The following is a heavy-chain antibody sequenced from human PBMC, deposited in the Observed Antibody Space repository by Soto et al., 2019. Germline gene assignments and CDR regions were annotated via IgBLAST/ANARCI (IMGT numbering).Heavy chain of an antibody. J-gene: IGHJ4*02. CDR1: GGSISSYY. V-gene: IGHV4-59*01. CDR3: ARGYYDFWSGYYKSQYYFDY. D-gene: IGHD3-3*01. CDR2: IYYSGST. Sequence: KPSETLSLTCTVSGGSISSYYWSWIRQPPGKGLEWIGYIYYSGSTNYNPSLKSRVTISVDTSKNQFSLKLSSVTAADTAVYYCARGYYDFWSGYYKSQYYFDYWGQGTLVTVSS.